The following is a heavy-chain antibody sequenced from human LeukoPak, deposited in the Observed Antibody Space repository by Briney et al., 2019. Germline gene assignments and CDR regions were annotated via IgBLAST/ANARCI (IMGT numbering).Heavy chain of an antibody. Sequence: GGSLTLSCAASGFTFSSYSMNWVRQAPGKGLEWVSSISSSSSYIYYADSVKGRFAISRDNAKNSLYLQMNSLRAEDTAVYYCARSYDSSGYTLYSFDYWGQGTLVTVSS. CDR3: ARSYDSSGYTLYSFDY. D-gene: IGHD3-22*01. CDR1: GFTFSSYS. CDR2: ISSSSSYI. J-gene: IGHJ4*02. V-gene: IGHV3-21*01.